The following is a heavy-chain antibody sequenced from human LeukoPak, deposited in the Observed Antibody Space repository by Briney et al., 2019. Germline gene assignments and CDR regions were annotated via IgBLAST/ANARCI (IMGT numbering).Heavy chain of an antibody. CDR3: ARAYYGSGSPGY. V-gene: IGHV1-46*01. D-gene: IGHD3-10*01. CDR2: INPSGGST. Sequence: ASVKVSCKASGYTFTSYYMHWVRQAPGQGLEWMGIINPSGGSTSYAQKFQGRVTMTRDTSTSTAYMELSRLTSDDTAVYYCARAYYGSGSPGYWGQGTLVTVSS. CDR1: GYTFTSYY. J-gene: IGHJ4*02.